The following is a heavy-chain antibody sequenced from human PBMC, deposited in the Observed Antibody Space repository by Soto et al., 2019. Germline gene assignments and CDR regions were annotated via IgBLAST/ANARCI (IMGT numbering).Heavy chain of an antibody. J-gene: IGHJ6*03. CDR2: INHSGST. CDR3: ARAHTDIVVVPASGFYMDV. V-gene: IGHV4-34*01. Sequence: QVQLQQWGAGLLKPSETLSLTCAVYGGSFSGYYWSWIRQPPGKGLEWIGEINHSGSTNYNPSLKRRVTISVDTSKNQFSLKLSSVTAADTAVYYCARAHTDIVVVPASGFYMDVWGKGTTVTVSS. D-gene: IGHD2-2*01. CDR1: GGSFSGYY.